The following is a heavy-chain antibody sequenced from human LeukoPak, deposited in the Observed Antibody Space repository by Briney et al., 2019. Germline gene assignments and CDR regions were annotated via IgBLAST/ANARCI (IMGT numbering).Heavy chain of an antibody. CDR3: ARAVAGRYYFDY. Sequence: GGSLRLSCAASGFTFSSYDMHWVRQATGKGLEWVSAIGTAGDTYYPGSVKGRFTISRENAKNSLYLQMNSLRAGDTAVYYCARAVAGRYYFDYWGQGTLVTVSS. D-gene: IGHD6-19*01. CDR2: IGTAGDT. J-gene: IGHJ4*02. V-gene: IGHV3-13*01. CDR1: GFTFSSYD.